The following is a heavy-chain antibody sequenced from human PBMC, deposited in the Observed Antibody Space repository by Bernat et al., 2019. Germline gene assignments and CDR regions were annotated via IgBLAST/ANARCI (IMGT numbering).Heavy chain of an antibody. V-gene: IGHV1-18*01. CDR3: ARLNSSGWYVGYYYYYGMDV. CDR2: VSAYNGNT. D-gene: IGHD6-19*01. J-gene: IGHJ6*02. Sequence: QVQLVQSGAEVKKPGASVRVSCKASGYTFTSYGISWVRQAPGQGLAWMGWVSAYNGNTNYAQKLQGRVTITTGTSTSTACMELRSLRSDDTAVYYCARLNSSGWYVGYYYYYGMDVWGQGTTVTVSS. CDR1: GYTFTSYG.